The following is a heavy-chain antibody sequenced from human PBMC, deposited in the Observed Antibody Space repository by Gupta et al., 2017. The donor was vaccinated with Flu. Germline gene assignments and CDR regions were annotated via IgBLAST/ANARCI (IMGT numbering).Heavy chain of an antibody. Sequence: SGGSISSSNWWSWVRQPPGKGLEWIGEIYHSGSTNYNPSLKSRVTISVDKSKNQFSLKLSSVTAADTAVYYCARDTIVVVPAAMRGDYYYYGMDVWGQGTTVTVSS. D-gene: IGHD2-2*01. CDR3: ARDTIVVVPAAMRGDYYYYGMDV. V-gene: IGHV4-4*02. CDR2: IYHSGST. J-gene: IGHJ6*02. CDR1: GGSISSSNW.